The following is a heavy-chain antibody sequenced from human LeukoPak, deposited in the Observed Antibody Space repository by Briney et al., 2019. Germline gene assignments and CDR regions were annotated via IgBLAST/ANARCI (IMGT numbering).Heavy chain of an antibody. CDR1: GFTFSSYW. CDR2: ISGSGGST. J-gene: IGHJ3*02. D-gene: IGHD3-22*01. V-gene: IGHV3-23*01. CDR3: ARAGPHYYDSGGYQQAQDAFDI. Sequence: GGSLRLSCAASGFTFSSYWMSWVRQAPGKGLEWVSAISGSGGSTYYADSVKGRFTISRDNAKNSLYLQMNSLRAEDTAIYFCARAGPHYYDSGGYQQAQDAFDIWGQGTMVTVSS.